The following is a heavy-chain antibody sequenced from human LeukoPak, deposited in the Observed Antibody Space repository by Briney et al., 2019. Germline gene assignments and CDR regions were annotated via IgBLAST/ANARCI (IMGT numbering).Heavy chain of an antibody. CDR1: GGSISSSSYY. CDR3: ARGRRSGWFDP. CDR2: IYYSGST. J-gene: IGHJ5*02. D-gene: IGHD2-15*01. V-gene: IGHV4-39*01. Sequence: SSETLSLTCTVSGGSISSSSYYWGWIRQPPGKGLEWIGSIYYSGSTYYNPSLKSRVTISVDTSKNQFSLKLSSVTAADTAVYYCARGRRSGWFDPWGQGTLVTVSS.